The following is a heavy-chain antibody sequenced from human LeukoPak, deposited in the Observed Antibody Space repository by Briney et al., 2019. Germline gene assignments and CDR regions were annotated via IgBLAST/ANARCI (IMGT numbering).Heavy chain of an antibody. CDR1: GFTFSSYS. J-gene: IGHJ3*02. V-gene: IGHV3-21*01. D-gene: IGHD2-2*01. Sequence: GGSLRLSCAASGFTFSSYSMNWVRQAPGKGLEWVSSISSSSSYIYYADSVKGRFTISRDNAKNSLYLQMNSLRAEDTAVYYCARDMRLRAFDIWGQGTMVTASS. CDR2: ISSSSSYI. CDR3: ARDMRLRAFDI.